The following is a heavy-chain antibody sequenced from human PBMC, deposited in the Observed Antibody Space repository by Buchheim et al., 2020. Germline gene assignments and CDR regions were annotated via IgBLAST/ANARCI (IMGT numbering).Heavy chain of an antibody. Sequence: QVQLQESGPGLVKPSGTLSLTCAVSGGSISTSNWWTWVRQPPGKGLEWIGEINHSGSTNYNPSLKSRVTISVDTSKNQFSLKLSSVTAADTAVYYCARVKSNLRLGSGYSYGQVYMDVWGKGTT. CDR3: ARVKSNLRLGSGYSYGQVYMDV. J-gene: IGHJ6*03. CDR1: GGSISTSNW. D-gene: IGHD5-18*01. CDR2: INHSGST. V-gene: IGHV4-4*02.